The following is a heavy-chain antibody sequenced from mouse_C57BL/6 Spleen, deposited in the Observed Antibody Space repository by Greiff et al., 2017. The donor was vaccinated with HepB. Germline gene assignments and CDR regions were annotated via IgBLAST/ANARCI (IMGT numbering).Heavy chain of an antibody. D-gene: IGHD2-1*01. V-gene: IGHV1-52*01. CDR3: ARSLLPYYAMDY. J-gene: IGHJ4*01. CDR2: IDPSDSET. CDR1: GYTFTSYW. Sequence: QVQLQQPGAELVRPGSSVKLSCKASGYTFTSYWMHWVKQRPIQGLEWIGNIDPSDSETHYNQKFKDKATLTVDKSSSTAYMQLSSLTSEDSAVYYCARSLLPYYAMDYWGQGTSVTVSS.